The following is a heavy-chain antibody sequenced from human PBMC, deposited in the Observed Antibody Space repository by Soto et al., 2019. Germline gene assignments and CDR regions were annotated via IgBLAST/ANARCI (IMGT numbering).Heavy chain of an antibody. Sequence: VQLVESGGGVVQPGRSLRLSCAASGFTFSDYAMHWVRQAPGKGLEWVAVVYHDGRNTHYADSVKGRFTISRDSSKSTVSLEMTSLRAEDTAVYYCAKGGRQWLVTSAFSYWGQGALVTVSS. J-gene: IGHJ4*02. D-gene: IGHD6-19*01. CDR2: VYHDGRNT. CDR1: GFTFSDYA. CDR3: AKGGRQWLVTSAFSY. V-gene: IGHV3-30*18.